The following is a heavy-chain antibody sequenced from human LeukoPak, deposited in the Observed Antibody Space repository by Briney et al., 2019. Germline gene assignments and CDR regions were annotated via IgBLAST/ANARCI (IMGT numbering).Heavy chain of an antibody. J-gene: IGHJ4*02. Sequence: PSETLSLTCAVYGGSFSGYYWSWIRRPPGKGLEWIGEINHSGSTNYNPSLKCRVTISVDTSKNQFSLELSSLTAADTAVYYCAGYYYDSSGYYTFEYWGQGTLVTVSS. V-gene: IGHV4-34*01. CDR1: GGSFSGYY. CDR2: INHSGST. CDR3: AGYYYDSSGYYTFEY. D-gene: IGHD3-22*01.